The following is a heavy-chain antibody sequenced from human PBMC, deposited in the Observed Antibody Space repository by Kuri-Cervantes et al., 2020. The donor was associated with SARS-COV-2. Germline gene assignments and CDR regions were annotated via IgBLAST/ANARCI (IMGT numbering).Heavy chain of an antibody. V-gene: IGHV3-15*01. Sequence: GGSLRLSCNVSGGSIRSYFWSWIRQAPGKGLEWVGRIKSKTDGGTTDYAAPVKGRFTISRDDSKNTLYLQMNSLKTEDTAVYYCTTDGGLGYCSSTSCYPFDYWGQGTLVTVSS. D-gene: IGHD2-2*01. CDR2: IKSKTDGGTT. J-gene: IGHJ4*02. CDR3: TTDGGLGYCSSTSCYPFDY. CDR1: GGSIRSYF.